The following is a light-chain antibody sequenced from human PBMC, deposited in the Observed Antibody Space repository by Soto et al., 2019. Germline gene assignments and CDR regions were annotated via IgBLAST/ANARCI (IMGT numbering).Light chain of an antibody. CDR3: QQRANWPLT. CDR1: QSVINY. J-gene: IGKJ4*01. CDR2: DTS. V-gene: IGKV3-11*01. Sequence: EIVLTQSPATLSLSPGERATLSCRASQSVINYLAWYQHKPGQAPRLLIYDTSNRATGIPARFSGSGSGTDFTLIISSLEPEDFAVYYCQQRANWPLTFGGGTKVDIK.